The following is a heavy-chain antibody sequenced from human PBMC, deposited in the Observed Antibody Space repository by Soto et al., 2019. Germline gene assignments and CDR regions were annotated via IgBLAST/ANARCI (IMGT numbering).Heavy chain of an antibody. D-gene: IGHD3-3*01. V-gene: IGHV4-39*01. CDR2: IYYSGST. Sequence: SETLSLTCTVSGGSISSGGYYWSWIRQHPGKGLEWIGSIYYSGSTYYNPSLKSRVTISVDTSKNQFSLKLSSVTAADTAVYYCARAGITIFGVVIIRHYGMAVWGQGTTVTVSS. CDR1: GGSISSGGYY. J-gene: IGHJ6*02. CDR3: ARAGITIFGVVIIRHYGMAV.